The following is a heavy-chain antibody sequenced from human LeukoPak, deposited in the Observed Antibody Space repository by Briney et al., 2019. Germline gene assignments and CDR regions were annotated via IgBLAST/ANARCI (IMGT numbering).Heavy chain of an antibody. D-gene: IGHD6-19*01. CDR3: AAGDSSGDYYYGMDV. J-gene: IGHJ6*02. Sequence: SVKVSCKASGFTFTSSAMQWVRQARGQRLEWIGWIVVGSDNTNYAQKFQERVTITRDMSTSTAYMELSSLRSEDTAVYYCAAGDSSGDYYYGMDVWGQGTTVTVSS. CDR2: IVVGSDNT. V-gene: IGHV1-58*02. CDR1: GFTFTSSA.